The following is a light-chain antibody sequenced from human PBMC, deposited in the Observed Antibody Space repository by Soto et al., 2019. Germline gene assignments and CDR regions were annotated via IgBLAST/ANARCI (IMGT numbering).Light chain of an antibody. Sequence: DLVMTQSPLSLPVTPGEPASIXXRSXQSLLHSNGYHYLDWYLQKPGQSPQXXIYLGSNRSSGVPDRFSGSGSGTDFTLKISRVEAEDVGVYYCMQALQTTWTFGQGTKVDIK. CDR2: LGS. V-gene: IGKV2-28*01. J-gene: IGKJ1*01. CDR1: QSLLHSNGYHY. CDR3: MQALQTTWT.